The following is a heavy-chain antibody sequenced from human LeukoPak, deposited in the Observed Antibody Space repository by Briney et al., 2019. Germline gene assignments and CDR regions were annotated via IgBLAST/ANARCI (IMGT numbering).Heavy chain of an antibody. Sequence: GGSLRLSCAASGFTFSSYNMNWVRQAPGKGLEWVSSISGSGNYIYYADSVKGRFTISRDNAKNSLFLEMNSLRVEDTAVYYCARDEVATISDYWGQGALVTVSS. J-gene: IGHJ4*02. D-gene: IGHD5-12*01. V-gene: IGHV3-21*01. CDR3: ARDEVATISDY. CDR2: ISGSGNYI. CDR1: GFTFSSYN.